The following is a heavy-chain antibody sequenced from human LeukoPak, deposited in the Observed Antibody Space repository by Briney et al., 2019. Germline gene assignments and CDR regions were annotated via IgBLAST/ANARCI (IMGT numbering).Heavy chain of an antibody. V-gene: IGHV1-2*02. D-gene: IGHD2-15*01. CDR2: INPNSGGT. J-gene: IGHJ4*02. Sequence: ASVKVSCKASGYTFTGYYMHWVRQAPGQGLEWMGWINPNSGGTNYAQKFQGRVTMTRDTSISTAYMELSRLRSDDTAVYYCARDCSGDSCYSAFDYWGQGTLVTVSS. CDR3: ARDCSGDSCYSAFDY. CDR1: GYTFTGYY.